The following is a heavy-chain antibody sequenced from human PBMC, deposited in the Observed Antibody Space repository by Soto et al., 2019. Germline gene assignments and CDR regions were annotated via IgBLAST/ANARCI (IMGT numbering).Heavy chain of an antibody. CDR3: VVVTAIKYYYGMDV. Sequence: QVQLVQSGAEVKKPGASVKVSCKASGYTFTGYYMHWVRQAPGQGLEWMGWINPNSGGTNYAQKFQGRVTITADESTSTAYMELSSLRSEDTAVYYCVVVTAIKYYYGMDVWGQGTTVTVSS. CDR2: INPNSGGT. CDR1: GYTFTGYY. J-gene: IGHJ6*02. V-gene: IGHV1-2*02. D-gene: IGHD2-21*02.